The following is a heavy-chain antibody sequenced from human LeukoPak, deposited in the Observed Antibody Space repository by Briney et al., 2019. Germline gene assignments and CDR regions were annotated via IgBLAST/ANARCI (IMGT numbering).Heavy chain of an antibody. Sequence: SVKVSCKASGGTFSSYTISWVRRAPGQGLEWMGRIIPILGIANYAQKFQGRVTITADKSTSTAYMELSSLRSEDTAVYYCARGGRRVYGDYSDYWGQGTLVTVSS. V-gene: IGHV1-69*02. J-gene: IGHJ4*02. CDR3: ARGGRRVYGDYSDY. CDR2: IIPILGIA. CDR1: GGTFSSYT. D-gene: IGHD4-17*01.